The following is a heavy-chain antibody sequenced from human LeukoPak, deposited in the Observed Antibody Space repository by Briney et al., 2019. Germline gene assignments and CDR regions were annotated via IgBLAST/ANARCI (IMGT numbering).Heavy chain of an antibody. Sequence: GGSLRLSCAASGFDFSDYWMTWVRQAPGKGLEWVANIKQDGSEEYYVDSVKGRFTISRDNAKNSLYLQMNSLRAEDTAVYYCARGRGLSPGVSVTGFDIWGQGTRVTVST. CDR1: GFDFSDYW. D-gene: IGHD1-1*01. CDR3: ARGRGLSPGVSVTGFDI. CDR2: IKQDGSEE. J-gene: IGHJ3*02. V-gene: IGHV3-7*01.